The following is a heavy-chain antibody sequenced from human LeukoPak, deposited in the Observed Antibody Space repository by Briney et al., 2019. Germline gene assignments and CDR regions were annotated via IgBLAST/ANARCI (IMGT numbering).Heavy chain of an antibody. Sequence: ASVEVSCKASGYTFTSYYMHWVRQAPGQGLEWVGIINPSGGSTSYAQKFQGRVTITADESTSTAYMELSSLRSEDTAVYYCARGLDGDYRNYWGQGTLVTVSS. CDR3: ARGLDGDYRNY. CDR1: GYTFTSYY. J-gene: IGHJ4*02. CDR2: INPSGGST. D-gene: IGHD4-17*01. V-gene: IGHV1-46*01.